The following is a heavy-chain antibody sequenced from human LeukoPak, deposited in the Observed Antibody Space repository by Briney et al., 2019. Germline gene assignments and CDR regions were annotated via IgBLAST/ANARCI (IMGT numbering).Heavy chain of an antibody. CDR1: GGSISRYY. CDR3: ARDYYGSGSARASDI. D-gene: IGHD3-10*01. V-gene: IGHV4-59*01. J-gene: IGHJ3*02. Sequence: SETLSLTCTVSGGSISRYYWSWIRQPPGKGLEWIGYIYYSGSTNYNPSLKSRVTISVDTSKNQFSLKLSSVTAADTAVYYCARDYYGSGSARASDIWGQGTMVTVSS. CDR2: IYYSGST.